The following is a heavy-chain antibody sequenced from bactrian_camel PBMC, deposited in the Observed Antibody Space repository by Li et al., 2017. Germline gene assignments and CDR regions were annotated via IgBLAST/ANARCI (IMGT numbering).Heavy chain of an antibody. CDR1: GNAYSAAC. CDR3: AARGPYCYTKLSVRDFTH. J-gene: IGHJ4*01. CDR2: IATGSGNT. Sequence: VQLVESGGRSVQAGGSLRLSCSSTGNAYSAACMGWFRQAPGKEREGVARIATGSGNTYYADSVKGRFTISQDNAKNTVYLQMNSLKPEDTAMYYCAARGPYCYTKLSVRDFTHWGQGTQVTVS. D-gene: IGHD2*01. V-gene: IGHV3S1*01.